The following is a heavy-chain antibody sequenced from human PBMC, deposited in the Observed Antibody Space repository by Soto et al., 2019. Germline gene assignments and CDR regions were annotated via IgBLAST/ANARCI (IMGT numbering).Heavy chain of an antibody. CDR2: INPSGVT. V-gene: IGHV4-34*01. CDR3: GRGSELPPSSY. Sequence: PSETLSLTCAVYGGSVSDYYRTWIRQPPGKGLEWIGEINPSGVTNSNPSLKSRVSISVDTTKNQFSLKLTSVTDADTAVYYCGRGSELPPSSYWGQGILVTVSS. D-gene: IGHD1-7*01. CDR1: GGSVSDYY. J-gene: IGHJ4*02.